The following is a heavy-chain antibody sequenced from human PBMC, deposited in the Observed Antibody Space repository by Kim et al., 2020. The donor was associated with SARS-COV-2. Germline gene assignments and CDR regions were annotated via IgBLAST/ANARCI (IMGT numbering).Heavy chain of an antibody. CDR2: IYSGGSST. CDR3: AKEPPPYGDN. D-gene: IGHD4-17*01. CDR1: GFTFSSYA. Sequence: GGSLRLSCAASGFTFSSYAMSWVRQAPGKGLEWVSVIYSGGSSTYYADSVKGRFTISRDNSKNTLYLQMNSLRAEDTAVYYCAKEPPPYGDNWGQGTLVTVSS. J-gene: IGHJ4*02. V-gene: IGHV3-23*03.